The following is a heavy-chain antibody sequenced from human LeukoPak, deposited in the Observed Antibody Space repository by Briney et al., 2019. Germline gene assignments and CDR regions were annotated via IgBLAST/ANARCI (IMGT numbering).Heavy chain of an antibody. CDR1: RYTFTGYY. D-gene: IGHD1-1*01. J-gene: IGHJ4*02. Sequence: ASVKVSCKASRYTFTGYYMHWVRQAPGQGLEWMGWINPNSGGTNYAQKFQGRVAMTRDTSISTAYMELCSLRSDDTAIYYCARLMAPVGKRSTPFNYWGQGTLVTVSS. CDR3: ARLMAPVGKRSTPFNY. V-gene: IGHV1-2*02. CDR2: INPNSGGT.